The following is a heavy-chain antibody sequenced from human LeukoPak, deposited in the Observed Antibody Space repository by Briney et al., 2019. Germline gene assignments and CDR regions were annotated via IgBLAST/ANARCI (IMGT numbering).Heavy chain of an antibody. CDR1: GDSIGRYY. CDR3: ARATLGDTDALDY. D-gene: IGHD5-18*01. V-gene: IGHV4-59*08. CDR2: IYYSGTT. J-gene: IGHJ4*02. Sequence: PSQTLSLTCTVSGDSIGRYYWAWIRQPPGKGLEWIGYIYYSGTTKYNPSLKSRFTISVDTSKSQFSLNVRSVTAADTAVYYCARATLGDTDALDYWGKGTLVTVSS.